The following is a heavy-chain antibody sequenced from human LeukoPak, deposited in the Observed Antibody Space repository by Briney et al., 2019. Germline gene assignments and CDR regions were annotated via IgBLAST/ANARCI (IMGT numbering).Heavy chain of an antibody. CDR3: AREVIVSTTSVFDY. V-gene: IGHV4-30-4*01. D-gene: IGHD5/OR15-5a*01. CDR2: SYNSGST. J-gene: IGHJ4*02. CDR1: GGSISNTNW. Sequence: SETLSLTRGVSGGSISNTNWWSWIRQPPGKGLEWIGYSYNSGSTYYNPSLKSRVTISIDTSKNQFSLRLTSVTAADTAVYFCAREVIVSTTSVFDYWGQGILVTVSS.